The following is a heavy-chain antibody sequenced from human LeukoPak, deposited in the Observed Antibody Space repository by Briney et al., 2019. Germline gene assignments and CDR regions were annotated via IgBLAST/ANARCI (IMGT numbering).Heavy chain of an antibody. J-gene: IGHJ6*03. Sequence: GGSLRLSCAASGFTVSSNYMSWVRQAPGKGLEWVSVIYSGGSTYYADSVKGRFTISRDNSKNTLYLQMNSLRGEDTAVYYCARGPRSGYFASYYYYMDVWGKGTTVTVSS. V-gene: IGHV3-66*02. CDR3: ARGPRSGYFASYYYYMDV. CDR1: GFTVSSNY. D-gene: IGHD3-3*01. CDR2: IYSGGST.